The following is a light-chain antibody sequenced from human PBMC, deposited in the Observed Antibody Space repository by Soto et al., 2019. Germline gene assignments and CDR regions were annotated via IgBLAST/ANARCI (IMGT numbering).Light chain of an antibody. J-gene: IGKJ5*01. CDR3: QQYGNSPS. Sequence: EIVLTQSPGTLSLSPGEGTTLSCRASQSVASNYLAWYQQKPGQAPRLLIYGASSRATGIPDRFSGSGSGTDFTLTISRLEPEDFAVYYCQQYGNSPSFGQGTRL. CDR2: GAS. CDR1: QSVASNY. V-gene: IGKV3-20*01.